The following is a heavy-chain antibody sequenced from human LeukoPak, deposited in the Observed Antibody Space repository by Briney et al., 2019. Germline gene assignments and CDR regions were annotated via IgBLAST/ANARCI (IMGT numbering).Heavy chain of an antibody. V-gene: IGHV3-23*01. CDR3: GKNRYSGSLSPFDI. CDR1: KFAFSSYA. Sequence: GGSLRLSCAASKFAFSSYAMSWVRQAPGKGLEWVSAISGGGGNTYYADSVTGRFTISRDNSKNTLYLQMNSLRAEDTAVYYCGKNRYSGSLSPFDIWGQGTMVTVSS. CDR2: ISGGGGNT. J-gene: IGHJ3*02. D-gene: IGHD1-26*01.